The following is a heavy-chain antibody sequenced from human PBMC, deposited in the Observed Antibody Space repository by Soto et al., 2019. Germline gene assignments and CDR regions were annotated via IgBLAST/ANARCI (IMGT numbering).Heavy chain of an antibody. D-gene: IGHD6-13*01. Sequence: GGSLRLSCTGSGFDFGDCYMSWIRQAPGKGLEWVSYIDSGDGTTYYTDSVKGRFTISRDNAKKTVYLQMSSLRVEDTALYYCVRPYYSSSWFPFDRWGQGTLVTVSS. V-gene: IGHV3-11*01. CDR2: IDSGDGTT. CDR3: VRPYYSSSWFPFDR. J-gene: IGHJ4*02. CDR1: GFDFGDCY.